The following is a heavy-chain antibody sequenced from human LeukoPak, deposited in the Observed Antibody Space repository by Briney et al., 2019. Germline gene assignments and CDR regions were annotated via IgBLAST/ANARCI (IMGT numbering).Heavy chain of an antibody. V-gene: IGHV3-30-3*01. J-gene: IGHJ4*02. D-gene: IGHD4-17*01. CDR1: GFTFSSHA. Sequence: GGSLRLSCAASGFTFSSHAMHWVRQAPGKGLEWVTVISYGGTNKYYADSVKGRFTISRDNSKNTLSLQMNSLRTEDTAAYYCARGDTDYAAPPDFWGQGTLVTVSS. CDR2: ISYGGTNK. CDR3: ARGDTDYAAPPDF.